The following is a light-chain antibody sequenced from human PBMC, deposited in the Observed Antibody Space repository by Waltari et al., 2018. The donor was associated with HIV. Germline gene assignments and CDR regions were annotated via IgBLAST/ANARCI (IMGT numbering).Light chain of an antibody. Sequence: DIQMTQSPSSLSASVGDRVTITCRASQSISTYLNWYQQKPGEAPKLLIYAASSLQSGVPSRFSGSGSGTDFTLTISNLQPEDFAIYYCRQSYRTLTFGGGTKMDIK. CDR1: QSISTY. V-gene: IGKV1-39*01. CDR2: AAS. J-gene: IGKJ4*01. CDR3: RQSYRTLT.